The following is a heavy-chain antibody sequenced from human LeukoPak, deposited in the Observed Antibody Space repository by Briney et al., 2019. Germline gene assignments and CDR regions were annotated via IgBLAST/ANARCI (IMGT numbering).Heavy chain of an antibody. CDR3: ASAYYDFWSGYYGPADY. D-gene: IGHD3-3*01. Sequence: SETLSLTCTISGGSIGPYYWSWLRQPAGKALEWIGRSYTTGGTNYNPSLKSRVTMSLDTSKNQFSLKLTSVTAADTSVYYCASAYYDFWSGYYGPADYWGQGTLVTVSS. CDR2: SYTTGGT. V-gene: IGHV4-4*07. CDR1: GGSIGPYY. J-gene: IGHJ4*02.